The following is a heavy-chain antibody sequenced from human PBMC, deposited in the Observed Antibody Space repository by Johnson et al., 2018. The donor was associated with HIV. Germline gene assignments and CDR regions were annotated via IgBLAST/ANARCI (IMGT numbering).Heavy chain of an antibody. CDR2: ISYDGSNK. CDR1: GFTFSSYG. D-gene: IGHD3-10*01. CDR3: AKDRGLSAFDI. V-gene: IGHV3-30*18. J-gene: IGHJ3*02. Sequence: QVQLVESGGGVVQPGRSLRLSCAASGFTFSSYGMHWVRQAPGKGLEWVAVISYDGSNKYYADSVKGRFTISRDNSKNTLYLQMNSLRAEDTAVYYRAKDRGLSAFDIWGQGTMVTVSS.